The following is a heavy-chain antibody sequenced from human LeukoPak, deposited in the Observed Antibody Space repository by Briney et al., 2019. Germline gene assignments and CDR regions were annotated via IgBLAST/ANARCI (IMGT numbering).Heavy chain of an antibody. J-gene: IGHJ4*02. CDR1: GGSISSSNW. D-gene: IGHD3-22*01. Sequence: SGTLSLTCAVSGGSISSSNWWSWVRQPPGKGLEWIGEIYHSGSTNYNPSLKSRVTISVDKSKNQFSLKLSSVTAADTAVYYCARGLVVSSGYYGSFDYWGQGTLVTVSS. CDR3: ARGLVVSSGYYGSFDY. CDR2: IYHSGST. V-gene: IGHV4-4*02.